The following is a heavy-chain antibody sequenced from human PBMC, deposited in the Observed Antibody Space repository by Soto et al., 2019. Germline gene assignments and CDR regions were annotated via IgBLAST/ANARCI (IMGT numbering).Heavy chain of an antibody. CDR2: IFTSDSDT. CDR3: ARLASLQHPIDF. Sequence: GYKCINLCSRCVSNMPGRGLECMGLIFTSDSDTRYNSSVEGQVTISSDRSLATAYLQWTSLKASDTAIYFCARLASLQHPIDFWGQGTSGTLSS. CDR1: GYKCINLC. D-gene: IGHD6-13*01. J-gene: IGHJ6*02. V-gene: IGHV5-51*01.